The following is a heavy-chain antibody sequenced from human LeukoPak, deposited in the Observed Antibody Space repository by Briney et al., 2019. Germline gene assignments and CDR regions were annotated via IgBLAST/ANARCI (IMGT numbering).Heavy chain of an antibody. J-gene: IGHJ6*03. D-gene: IGHD2/OR15-2a*01. Sequence: GGSLRLSCEASGFSFRASSVNWVRQAPGKGLEWLAYIVNDDDTTFYADSVTGRFTLSKDKAENLVYLQMNSLRDDDSAVYYCAKIKGPSLSTCYMDVWGSGTTVTVSS. V-gene: IGHV3-48*02. CDR3: AKIKGPSLSTCYMDV. CDR1: GFSFRASS. CDR2: IVNDDDTT.